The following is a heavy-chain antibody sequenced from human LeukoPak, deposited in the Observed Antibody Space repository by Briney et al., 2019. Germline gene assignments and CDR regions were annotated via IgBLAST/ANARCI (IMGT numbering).Heavy chain of an antibody. J-gene: IGHJ4*02. CDR3: ARRADGYNL. CDR1: GGSISSYY. D-gene: IGHD5-24*01. CDR2: IYYSGST. V-gene: IGHV4-59*08. Sequence: SETLSLTCTVSGGSISSYYWSWIRQPPGKGLEWIGYIYYSGSTNYNPSLKSRVTISVDTSKNQFSLKLSSVTAADTAVYYCARRADGYNLWGQGTLVTVSS.